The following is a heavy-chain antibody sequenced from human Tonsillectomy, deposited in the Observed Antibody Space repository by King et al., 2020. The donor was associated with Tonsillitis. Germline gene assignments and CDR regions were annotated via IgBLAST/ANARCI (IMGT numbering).Heavy chain of an antibody. CDR3: AKDRAAGLIDY. D-gene: IGHD6-13*01. J-gene: IGHJ4*02. CDR1: GFIFSNYG. Sequence: VQLVESGGGVVQPGGSLRLSCVASGFIFSNYGMHWVRQAPGKGLEWVTFIQYDGTNEYYADSVKGRFTISRDNSKNTLYLQMNSLRAEDTAVYYCAKDRAAGLIDYWGQGTLVTVSS. CDR2: IQYDGTNE. V-gene: IGHV3-30*02.